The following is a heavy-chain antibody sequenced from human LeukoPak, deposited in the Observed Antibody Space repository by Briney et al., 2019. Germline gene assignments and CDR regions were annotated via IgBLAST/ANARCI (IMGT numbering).Heavy chain of an antibody. J-gene: IGHJ4*02. D-gene: IGHD3-22*01. Sequence: SETLSLTCTVSGYSISSGYYWGWIRQPPGKGLEWIGSIYHSGSTYYNPSLKSRVTISVDTSKNQFSLKLSSVTAADTAVYYCARGYYYDSSTGLDYWGQGTLVTVSS. V-gene: IGHV4-38-2*02. CDR1: GYSISSGYY. CDR2: IYHSGST. CDR3: ARGYYYDSSTGLDY.